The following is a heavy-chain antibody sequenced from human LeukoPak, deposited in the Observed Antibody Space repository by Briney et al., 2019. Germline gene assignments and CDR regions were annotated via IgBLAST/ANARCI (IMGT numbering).Heavy chain of an antibody. V-gene: IGHV1-2*02. Sequence: ASVKVSCKASGYTFTGYYMHWVRQAPGQGLEWMGWINPNSGGTNYAQKFQGRVTMTRDTSISTAYMELSRLRSDDTAVYYCAIDYYDSSGYYETGDYWGQGTLVTVSS. CDR1: GYTFTGYY. J-gene: IGHJ4*02. CDR2: INPNSGGT. D-gene: IGHD3-22*01. CDR3: AIDYYDSSGYYETGDY.